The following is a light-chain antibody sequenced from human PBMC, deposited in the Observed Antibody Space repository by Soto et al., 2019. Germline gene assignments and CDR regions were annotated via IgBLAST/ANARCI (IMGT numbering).Light chain of an antibody. V-gene: IGKV3-20*01. Sequence: EIVLTQSPGTLSLSPGERATLSCRASQSVSSSYLAWYQQKAGQAPRLLIYRASSRDTGIPDRFSGSGSGTGFTLTISRLEPEDFAVYYCQQYGSSPYTFGQGTKLEIK. J-gene: IGKJ2*01. CDR2: RAS. CDR3: QQYGSSPYT. CDR1: QSVSSSY.